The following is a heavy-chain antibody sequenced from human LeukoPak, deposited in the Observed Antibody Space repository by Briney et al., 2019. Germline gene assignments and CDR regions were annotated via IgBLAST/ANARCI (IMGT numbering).Heavy chain of an antibody. J-gene: IGHJ4*02. D-gene: IGHD1-7*01. V-gene: IGHV3-11*01. CDR3: ARELVAGTFDH. CDR1: EFNVDDYY. CDR2: IGGSDSIV. Sequence: GGSLRLSCGASEFNVDDYYMSWVRQAPGKGLEWISDIGGSDSIVAYAGSVEGRFTISRDIAKNSLFLQMNSLRADDTAVYYCARELVAGTFDHWGQGILVTVSS.